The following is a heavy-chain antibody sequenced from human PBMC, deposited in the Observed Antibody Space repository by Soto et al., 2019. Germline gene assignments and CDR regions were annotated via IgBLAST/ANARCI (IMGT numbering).Heavy chain of an antibody. CDR3: ARGGGVGVAGSAAFDM. J-gene: IGHJ3*02. CDR1: GYPVTAYY. V-gene: IGHV1-2*02. CDR2: INPATGAA. D-gene: IGHD3-3*01. Sequence: QLHLVQSGAVVKKPGASVTVSCSASGYPVTAYYMHWVRQAPGRGLEWMGGINPATGAATYTQTFRGRFTMTRDTSTSNAFMERRGLTSEDTAVFYWARGGGVGVAGSAAFDMWGQGTLVTVSS.